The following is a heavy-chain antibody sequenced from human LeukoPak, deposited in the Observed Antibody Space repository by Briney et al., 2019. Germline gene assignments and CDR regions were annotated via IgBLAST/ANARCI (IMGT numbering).Heavy chain of an antibody. CDR3: ARDLNIVGATTGVGY. D-gene: IGHD1-26*01. CDR2: ISAYNGNT. Sequence: ASVKVSCKASGYTFTSYGVSWVRQAPGQGLEWMGWISAYNGNTNYAQKLQGRVTMTTDTSTSTAYMELRSLRSDDTAVYYCARDLNIVGATTGVGYWGQGTLVTVSS. V-gene: IGHV1-18*01. CDR1: GYTFTSYG. J-gene: IGHJ4*02.